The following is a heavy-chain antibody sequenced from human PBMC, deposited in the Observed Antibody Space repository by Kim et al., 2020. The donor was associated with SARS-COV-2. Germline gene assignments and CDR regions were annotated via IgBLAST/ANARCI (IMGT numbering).Heavy chain of an antibody. CDR2: ISWNSGSI. CDR3: AKDNWVGATGYYYMDV. CDR1: GFTFGDYA. J-gene: IGHJ6*03. Sequence: GGSLRLSCAASGFTFGDYAMHWVRQAPGKGLEWVSGISWNSGSIGYADSVKGRFTISRDNAKNSLYLQMNSLRAEDTALYYCAKDNWVGATGYYYMDVWGKGTTVTVSS. D-gene: IGHD3-10*01. V-gene: IGHV3-9*01.